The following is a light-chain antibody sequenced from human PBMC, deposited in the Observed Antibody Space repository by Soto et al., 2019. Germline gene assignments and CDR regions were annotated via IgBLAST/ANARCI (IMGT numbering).Light chain of an antibody. CDR2: EVT. Sequence: SGLTHPASVSGSPGLSISISCTGSSSDVGIYNYVSWYQQQPGKVPKLIIYEVTNRPSGVSSRFSGSKSGNTASLTISGLQAEDEADYYCSSYTTSSTRVFGTGTKVTVL. J-gene: IGLJ1*01. V-gene: IGLV2-14*01. CDR3: SSYTTSSTRV. CDR1: SSDVGIYNY.